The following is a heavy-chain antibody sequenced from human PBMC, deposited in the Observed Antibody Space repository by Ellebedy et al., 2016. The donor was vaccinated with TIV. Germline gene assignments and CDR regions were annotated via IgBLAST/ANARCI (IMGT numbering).Heavy chain of an antibody. J-gene: IGHJ5*02. D-gene: IGHD1-14*01. CDR3: ARTLTTNWFDA. CDR2: FNSDGSNL. CDR1: GFTFSGYW. Sequence: PGGSLRLSCAASGFTFSGYWMHWVRKVEGKGLLWVSRFNSDGSNLNYADSVKGRFIITRDNAKNTVYLQMNSLRAEDTAVYFCARTLTTNWFDAWGQGTLVTVSS. V-gene: IGHV3-74*01.